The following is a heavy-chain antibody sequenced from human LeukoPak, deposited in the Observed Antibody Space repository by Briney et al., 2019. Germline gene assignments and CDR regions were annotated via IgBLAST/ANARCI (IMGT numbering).Heavy chain of an antibody. D-gene: IGHD6-19*01. V-gene: IGHV4-59*01. CDR2: IYYSGST. Sequence: SETLSLTCTVSGGSISSYYWSWIRQPPGKGLEWIGYIYYSGSTNYNPSLKSRVTISVDTSKNQFSLKLSSVTAADTAVYYCAREGVEVADPNWFDPWGQGTLVTVSS. CDR1: GGSISSYY. J-gene: IGHJ5*02. CDR3: AREGVEVADPNWFDP.